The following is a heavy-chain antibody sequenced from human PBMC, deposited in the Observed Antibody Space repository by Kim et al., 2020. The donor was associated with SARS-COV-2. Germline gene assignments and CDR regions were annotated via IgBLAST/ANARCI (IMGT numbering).Heavy chain of an antibody. Sequence: KYSTKFQGRVTITRGTSASTAYMELSSLRSEDTAVYYCARAPLGSSWFDYWGQGTLVTVSS. CDR3: ARAPLGSSWFDY. V-gene: IGHV1-3*01. J-gene: IGHJ4*02. D-gene: IGHD6-13*01.